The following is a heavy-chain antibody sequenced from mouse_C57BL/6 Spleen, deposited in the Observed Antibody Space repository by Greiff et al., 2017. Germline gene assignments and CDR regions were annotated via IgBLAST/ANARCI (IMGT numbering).Heavy chain of an antibody. J-gene: IGHJ4*01. V-gene: IGHV7-3*01. CDR3: AREAWFYYAMDY. D-gene: IGHD1-1*02. CDR2: IRNKANGYTT. Sequence: DVMLVESGGGLVQPGGSLSLSCAASGFTFTDYYMSWVRQPPGKALEWLGFIRNKANGYTTEYSASVKGRFTISRDNSQSILYLQMNALRAEDSATYYCAREAWFYYAMDYWGQGTSVTVSS. CDR1: GFTFTDYY.